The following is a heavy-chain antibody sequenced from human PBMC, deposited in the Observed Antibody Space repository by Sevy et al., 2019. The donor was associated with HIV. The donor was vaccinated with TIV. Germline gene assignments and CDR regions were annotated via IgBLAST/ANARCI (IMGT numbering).Heavy chain of an antibody. CDR3: ARELISGRYYGMDV. Sequence: SETLSLTCTVSGGSISSYYWSWIRQPPGKGLEWIGSIYYTGRTNYNPSLKSRVTISVDTSKNQFSLKLSSVTAADTAVYYCARELISGRYYGMDVWGQGTTVTVSS. CDR1: GGSISSYY. D-gene: IGHD6-19*01. V-gene: IGHV4-59*01. CDR2: IYYTGRT. J-gene: IGHJ6*02.